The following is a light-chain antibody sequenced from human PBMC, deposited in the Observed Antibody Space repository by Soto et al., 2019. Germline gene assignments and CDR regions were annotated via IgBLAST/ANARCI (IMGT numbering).Light chain of an antibody. CDR3: QQYDNWPWT. J-gene: IGKJ1*01. V-gene: IGKV3-15*01. CDR2: GAS. CDR1: QSISDT. Sequence: EIVMTQSPATLSVSPGGRATLSCRASQSISDTLAWYQQKPGQAPRLLIYGASTRATGFPARFSGSGSGTDFTHTISSLQSEDLAVYYCQQYDNWPWTFGQGTKVEI.